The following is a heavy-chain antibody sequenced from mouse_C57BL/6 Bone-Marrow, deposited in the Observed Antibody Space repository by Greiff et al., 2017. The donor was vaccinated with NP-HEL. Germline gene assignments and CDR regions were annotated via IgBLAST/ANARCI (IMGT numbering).Heavy chain of an antibody. J-gene: IGHJ4*01. Sequence: QVQLQQSGAELVRPGASVKMSCKASGYTFTSYNMHWVKQTPRQGLEWIGAIYPGNGGTSYNQKFKGKATLTVDKSSSTAYMQLSSLTSEDSAVYFCARPHYDYDGYAMDYWGQGTSVTVSS. V-gene: IGHV1-12*01. CDR2: IYPGNGGT. D-gene: IGHD2-4*01. CDR1: GYTFTSYN. CDR3: ARPHYDYDGYAMDY.